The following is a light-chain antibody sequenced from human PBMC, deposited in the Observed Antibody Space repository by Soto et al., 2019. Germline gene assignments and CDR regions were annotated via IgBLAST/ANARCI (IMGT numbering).Light chain of an antibody. J-gene: IGKJ1*01. CDR3: QQYDTWPK. CDR2: GAS. V-gene: IGKV3-20*01. Sequence: EIVLTQSPATLSLSPGERATLSCRASQSVSSSYLAWYQQKPGQAPRLLIYGASSRATGIPDRFSGSGSGTDFTLTISRLEPEDFAVYYCQQYDTWPKFGQGTKVDIK. CDR1: QSVSSSY.